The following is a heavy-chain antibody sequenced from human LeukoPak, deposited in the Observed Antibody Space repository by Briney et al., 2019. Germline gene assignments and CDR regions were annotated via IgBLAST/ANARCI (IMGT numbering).Heavy chain of an antibody. CDR3: ARDQSITGTYYYYYGMDV. V-gene: IGHV3-7*01. CDR2: IKQDGSEK. Sequence: GGSLRLSCAASGFTFSSYWMSWVRQAPGKGLEWVAHIKQDGSEKYYVDSVKGRFTISRDNAKNSLYLQMNSLRAEDTAVYYCARDQSITGTYYYYYGMDVWGQGTTVTVSS. D-gene: IGHD1-20*01. CDR1: GFTFSSYW. J-gene: IGHJ6*02.